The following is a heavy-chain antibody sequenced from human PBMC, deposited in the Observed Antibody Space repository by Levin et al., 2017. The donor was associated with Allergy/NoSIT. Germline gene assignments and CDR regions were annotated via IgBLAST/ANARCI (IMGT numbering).Heavy chain of an antibody. CDR1: GYIFTDYY. CDR3: ARGVRSGSYYIGLGY. V-gene: IGHV1-2*02. J-gene: IGHJ4*02. CDR2: INSYTGGA. Sequence: ASVKVSCKASGYIFTDYYMHWVRQAPGQGLEWMGWINSYTGGANYAQNFQGRVTMTRDTSITTAYMEMSRLTSDDTAVYFCARGVRSGSYYIGLGYWGQGTLATVSS. D-gene: IGHD1-26*01.